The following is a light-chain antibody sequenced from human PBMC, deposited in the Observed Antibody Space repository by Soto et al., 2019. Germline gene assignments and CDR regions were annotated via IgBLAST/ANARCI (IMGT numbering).Light chain of an antibody. CDR1: QSVSSPY. V-gene: IGKV3-20*01. CDR3: QQYGSSPFT. J-gene: IGKJ3*01. Sequence: EVVMTQSPATLSLSPGERATLSCWASQSVSSPYLAWYQQKPGQPPRLLIYGASSRATDIPDRFIGSGSGTKFTLTIARLAPEDFAMYYCQQYGSSPFTFGPGTKVEI. CDR2: GAS.